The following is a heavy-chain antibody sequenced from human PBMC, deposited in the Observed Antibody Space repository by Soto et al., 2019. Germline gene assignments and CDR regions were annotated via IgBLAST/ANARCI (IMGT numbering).Heavy chain of an antibody. V-gene: IGHV1-18*01. D-gene: IGHD3-3*01. CDR3: ASYDSGGVFEY. CDR2: ISAYNGNT. J-gene: IGHJ4*02. Sequence: QATGQGLEWMGWISAYNGNTNYAQKLQGRVTMTTDTSTSTAYMELRSLRSDDTFVYDCASYDSGGVFEYWGKGTLVTVSS.